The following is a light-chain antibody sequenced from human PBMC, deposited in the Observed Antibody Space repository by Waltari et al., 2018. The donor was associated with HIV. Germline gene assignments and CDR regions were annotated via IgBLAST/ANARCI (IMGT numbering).Light chain of an antibody. J-gene: IGLJ2*01. V-gene: IGLV1-47*01. CDR3: AAWDDSLSGVI. CDR1: SSNIGINY. Sequence: QSVLTQPPSASGTPGQRVTISCSGSSSNIGINYVYWYQQLPGTAPKLLIYRNNQRPSGVPDRCSGSKSGTSASLAISGLRSDDEGDYYCAAWDDSLSGVIFGGGTKLTVL. CDR2: RNN.